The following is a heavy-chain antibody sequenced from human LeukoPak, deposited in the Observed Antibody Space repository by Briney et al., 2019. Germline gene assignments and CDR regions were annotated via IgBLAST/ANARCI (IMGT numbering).Heavy chain of an antibody. CDR3: ARKHLESSSWYLPFDY. Sequence: GGSLRLSCAASGFTFYDYAMHWVRQAPGKGLEWVSLISGDDGSTYYADSVKGRFTISRDNSKNSLYLQMNSLRTEDTALYYCARKHLESSSWYLPFDYWGQGTLVTVSS. CDR2: ISGDDGST. J-gene: IGHJ4*02. D-gene: IGHD6-13*01. CDR1: GFTFYDYA. V-gene: IGHV3-43*02.